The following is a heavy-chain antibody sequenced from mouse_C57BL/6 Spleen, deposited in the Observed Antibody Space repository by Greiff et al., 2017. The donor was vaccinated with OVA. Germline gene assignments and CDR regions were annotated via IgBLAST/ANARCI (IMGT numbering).Heavy chain of an antibody. CDR2: IDPSDSDT. Sequence: QVQLQQSGAELVRPGSSVKLSCKASGYTFTSYWMHWVKQRPIQGLEWIGIIDPSDSDTHYNQQFKDKATLTVAKASSTAYMQLSSLTAEDSAVYYCARWYLYGSSYDYWGQGTTLTVSS. CDR3: ARWYLYGSSYDY. J-gene: IGHJ2*01. D-gene: IGHD1-1*01. V-gene: IGHV1-52*01. CDR1: GYTFTSYW.